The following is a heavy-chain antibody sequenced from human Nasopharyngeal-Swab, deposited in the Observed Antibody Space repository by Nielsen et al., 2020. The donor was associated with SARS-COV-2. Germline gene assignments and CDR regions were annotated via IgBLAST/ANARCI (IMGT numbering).Heavy chain of an antibody. CDR2: ISWNSGSI. CDR1: GFTFDDYA. J-gene: IGHJ3*02. V-gene: IGHV3-9*01. Sequence: SLKISCAASGFTFDDYAMHWVRQAPGKGPEWVSGISWNSGSIGYADSVKGRFTISRDNAKNSLYLQMNSLRAEDTALYYCAKDYSPTGYSAFDIWGQGTMVTVSS. D-gene: IGHD6-13*01. CDR3: AKDYSPTGYSAFDI.